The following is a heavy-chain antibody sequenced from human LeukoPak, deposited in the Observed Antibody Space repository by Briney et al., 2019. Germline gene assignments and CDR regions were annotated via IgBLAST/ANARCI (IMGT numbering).Heavy chain of an antibody. CDR2: FDPEDGET. CDR3: ATDPIMSRGVNFGY. V-gene: IGHV1-24*01. J-gene: IGHJ4*02. D-gene: IGHD3-10*01. Sequence: GASVKVSCKVSGYTLTELSMHWVRQAPGKGLEWMGGFDPEDGETIYAQKFQGRVTMTEDTSTDTAYMELSSLRSEDTAVYYCATDPIMSRGVNFGYWGQGTLVTVSS. CDR1: GYTLTELS.